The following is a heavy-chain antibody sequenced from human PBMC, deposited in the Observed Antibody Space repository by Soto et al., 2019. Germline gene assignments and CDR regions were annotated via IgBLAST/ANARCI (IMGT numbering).Heavy chain of an antibody. CDR3: ARVGGYGMDV. J-gene: IGHJ6*02. CDR2: IYHSGST. Sequence: LSLTCAVSGYSISSGYYWGWIRQPPGKGLEWIGSIYHSGSTYYNPSLKSRVTISVDTSKNQFSLKLSSVTAADTAVYYCARVGGYGMDVWGQGTTVTVSS. CDR1: GYSISSGYY. V-gene: IGHV4-38-2*01. D-gene: IGHD3-10*01.